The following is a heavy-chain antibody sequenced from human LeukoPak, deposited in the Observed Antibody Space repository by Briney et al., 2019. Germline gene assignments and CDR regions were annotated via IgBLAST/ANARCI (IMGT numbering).Heavy chain of an antibody. J-gene: IGHJ4*02. CDR2: INPSSGGT. CDR1: GYTFTGYY. Sequence: ASVTLSCKASGYTFTGYYIHWVRRAPGQGLEWMGWINPSSGGTNYAQKFQGRVTMTRDTSISTAYMELSRLRSDDTAVYYCARGRCSGGGCYFFDFWGQGTLVTVSS. D-gene: IGHD2-15*01. V-gene: IGHV1-2*02. CDR3: ARGRCSGGGCYFFDF.